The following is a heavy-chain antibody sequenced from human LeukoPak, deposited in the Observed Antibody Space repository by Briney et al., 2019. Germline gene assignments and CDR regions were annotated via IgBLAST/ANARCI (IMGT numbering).Heavy chain of an antibody. J-gene: IGHJ4*02. D-gene: IGHD3-16*01. Sequence: GGSLRLSCAASEFTFNRYWMSWVRQAPGKGLEWLANIKHDGSEAHYVDSVKGRFTISRDNAKNSLSLQMYSLHVDDTGVYFCTRDALFGAGRTHLDFWSQGTLVSVSS. V-gene: IGHV3-7*04. CDR3: TRDALFGAGRTHLDF. CDR2: IKHDGSEA. CDR1: EFTFNRYW.